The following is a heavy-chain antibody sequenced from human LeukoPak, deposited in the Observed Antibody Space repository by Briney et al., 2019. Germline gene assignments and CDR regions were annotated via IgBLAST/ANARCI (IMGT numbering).Heavy chain of an antibody. CDR3: VRLYTTLTSSIWGWFDP. D-gene: IGHD3-16*01. V-gene: IGHV5-51*01. Sequence: GEPLKISCEASGYRFSTYWIGWVRHKPGKGLEWMGIIYPDDSHTRYSPFFQGQVTISADKSISTAYLQWSSLKASDTALYYCVRLYTTLTSSIWGWFDPWGQGTLVSVSS. CDR1: GYRFSTYW. J-gene: IGHJ5*02. CDR2: IYPDDSHT.